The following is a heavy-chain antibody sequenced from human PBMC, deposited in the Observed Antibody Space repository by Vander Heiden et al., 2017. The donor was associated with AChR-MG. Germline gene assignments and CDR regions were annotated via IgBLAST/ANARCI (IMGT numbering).Heavy chain of an antibody. J-gene: IGHJ4*02. Sequence: EVQLLESGGGLVPPGGSLRRSCAASGFTFGNYAMGWVRQAPGEGLEWVSAIRGGGSATYYADSVKGRFTIDRDNSNKMLFLQLSSLGADDTAVYYCAKGSSNWAGRPRFDSWGQGTLVTVSS. D-gene: IGHD6-6*01. CDR1: GFTFGNYA. CDR2: IRGGGSAT. V-gene: IGHV3-23*01. CDR3: AKGSSNWAGRPRFDS.